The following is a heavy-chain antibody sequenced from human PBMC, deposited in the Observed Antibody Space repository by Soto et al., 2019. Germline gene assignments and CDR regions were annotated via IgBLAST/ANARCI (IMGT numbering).Heavy chain of an antibody. CDR1: GFTFSSYA. Sequence: GGSLRLSCAASGFTFSSYAMSWVRQAPGKGLEWVSAISGSGGSTYYADSVKGRFTISRDNSKNTLYLQMNSLRAEDTAVYYCAKGKGWELLQSAYGFLDYWGQGTLVTVSS. CDR3: AKGKGWELLQSAYGFLDY. D-gene: IGHD1-26*01. V-gene: IGHV3-23*01. CDR2: ISGSGGST. J-gene: IGHJ4*02.